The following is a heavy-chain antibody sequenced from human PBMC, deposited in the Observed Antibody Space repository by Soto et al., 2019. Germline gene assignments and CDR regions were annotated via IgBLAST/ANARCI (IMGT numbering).Heavy chain of an antibody. V-gene: IGHV4-39*01. CDR1: GASISTSSDF. D-gene: IGHD2-2*01. CDR2: VYQSGTT. CDR3: ARQPESTSYFYY. Sequence: SETLSLTCSVSGASISTSSDFWGWIRQAPGKGLEWIGNVYQSGTTRLNPSLKSRVSIFVDRSKNQFSLELNSATAADRAVYYCARQPESTSYFYYWGQGFLVTVSS. J-gene: IGHJ4*02.